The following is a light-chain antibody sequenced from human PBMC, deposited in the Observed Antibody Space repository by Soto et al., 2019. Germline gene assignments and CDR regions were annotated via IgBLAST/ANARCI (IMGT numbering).Light chain of an antibody. J-gene: IGLJ1*01. CDR2: HVS. Sequence: QSVLTQPASVSGSPGQSITISCTGTSSDVGAYNYVSWYQQHPAKIPKLMIYHVSNRPSGVSDRFSGSKSGNTASLTISGLQAEDVADYYSYSYTTSSTYVFGTGTKVTVL. V-gene: IGLV2-14*01. CDR1: SSDVGAYNY. CDR3: YSYTTSSTYV.